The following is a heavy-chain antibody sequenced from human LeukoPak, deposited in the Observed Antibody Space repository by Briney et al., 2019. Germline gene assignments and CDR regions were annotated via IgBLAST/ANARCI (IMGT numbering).Heavy chain of an antibody. D-gene: IGHD5-24*01. Sequence: PGGSLRLSCAASGITVSTNYMSWVRQAPGKGLEWVSIAFSDGRTFYADSVKGRFTISRDSSKNTVFLQMNSLRAEDTAVYYCAKEGRSLQTYWGQGTLVTVSS. CDR3: AKEGRSLQTY. CDR2: AFSDGRT. J-gene: IGHJ4*02. CDR1: GITVSTNY. V-gene: IGHV3-53*01.